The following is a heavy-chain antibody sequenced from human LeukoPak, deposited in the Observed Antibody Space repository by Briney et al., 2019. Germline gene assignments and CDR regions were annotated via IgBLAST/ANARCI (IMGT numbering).Heavy chain of an antibody. Sequence: GGSLRLSCAASGFTFSSYSMNWVRQAPGKGLEWVSCINSSSSYIYYADSVKGRFTISRDNAKNSLYLQMNSLRAEDTAVYYCAREVAAAGSNWFDHWGQGTLVTVSS. J-gene: IGHJ5*02. V-gene: IGHV3-21*01. D-gene: IGHD6-13*01. CDR1: GFTFSSYS. CDR2: INSSSSYI. CDR3: AREVAAAGSNWFDH.